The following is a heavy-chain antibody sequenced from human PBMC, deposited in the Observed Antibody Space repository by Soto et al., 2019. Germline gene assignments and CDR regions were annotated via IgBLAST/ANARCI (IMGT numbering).Heavy chain of an antibody. D-gene: IGHD3-10*01. V-gene: IGHV3-7*01. CDR2: INHDGSEI. Sequence: EVQLVESGGGLGQPGGSLRLSCAASGFTLSSFWMNWVRQAPGKGLEWVANINHDGSEIYYVDSVKGRFTICRDNAKNSLYLQMISLRVEDTAVYYCVRAVASAGSYWGQGTLVTVSS. CDR3: VRAVASAGSY. CDR1: GFTLSSFW. J-gene: IGHJ4*02.